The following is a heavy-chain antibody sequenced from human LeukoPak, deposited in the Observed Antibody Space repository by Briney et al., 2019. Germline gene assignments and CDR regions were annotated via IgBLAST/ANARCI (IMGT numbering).Heavy chain of an antibody. CDR2: INHSGST. V-gene: IGHV4-34*01. Sequence: SETLSLTCAVYGGSSSGYYWSWIRQPPGKGLEWIGEINHSGSTNYNPSLKSRVTISVDTSKNQFSLKLSSVTAADTAVYYCARGPPGYRSSTSCHRSGQWFDPWGQGTLVTVSS. CDR1: GGSSSGYY. J-gene: IGHJ5*02. D-gene: IGHD2-2*01. CDR3: ARGPPGYRSSTSCHRSGQWFDP.